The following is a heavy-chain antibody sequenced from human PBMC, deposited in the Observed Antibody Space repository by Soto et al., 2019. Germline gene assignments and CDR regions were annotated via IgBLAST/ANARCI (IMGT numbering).Heavy chain of an antibody. V-gene: IGHV3-7*01. D-gene: IGHD3-22*01. CDR3: ARDYEIGFDI. CDR1: AFTLSSYW. J-gene: IGHJ3*02. Sequence: VQLVESGGGSVQPGGSLRLSCEASAFTLSSYWMSWVRQAPGKGLEWVANIKPDGSEKYYVDSVKGRFTISRDNTKNSLYLQMSTLRPEDTAIYYCARDYEIGFDIWGQGTLVTVSS. CDR2: IKPDGSEK.